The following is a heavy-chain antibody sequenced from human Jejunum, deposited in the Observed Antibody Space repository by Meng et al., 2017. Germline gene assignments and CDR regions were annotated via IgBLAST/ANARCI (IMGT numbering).Heavy chain of an antibody. CDR1: GGSNRGSY. CDR2: IFSTTGSA. Sequence: SETLSLTCTVSGGSNRGSYWSWIRQPAGKGLEWIGRIFSTTGSANYNPSLKSRVTMSVDTSKNQFSLNLTSVTAADTAVYFCVRVLSSGWLFDPWGQGTLVTVSS. J-gene: IGHJ5*02. D-gene: IGHD6-19*01. V-gene: IGHV4-4*07. CDR3: VRVLSSGWLFDP.